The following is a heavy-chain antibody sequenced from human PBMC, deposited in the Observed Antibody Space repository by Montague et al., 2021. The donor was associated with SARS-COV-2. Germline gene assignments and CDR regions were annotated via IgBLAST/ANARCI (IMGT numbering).Heavy chain of an antibody. CDR1: DGSLSNYY. CDR2: INRGGNT. Sequence: SETLSLTCAIYDGSLSNYYWNWIRQPPGKGLECIGEINRGGNTNYNPSLKSRVTISVDTSKNQFSLKLNSVTAADTAVYYCARVRDYCTCGNTNLGWYFDLWGRGTPVSVSS. V-gene: IGHV4-34*01. J-gene: IGHJ2*01. D-gene: IGHD2-8*02. CDR3: ARVRDYCTCGNTNLGWYFDL.